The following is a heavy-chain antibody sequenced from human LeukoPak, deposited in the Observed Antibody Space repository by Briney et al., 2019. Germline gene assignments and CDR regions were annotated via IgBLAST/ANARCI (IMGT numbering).Heavy chain of an antibody. CDR3: ARGINMMIVAPGY. Sequence: GGSLRLSCAASGFTVNNNYMTWVRQAPGKGLEWVSVLYSNNITYYADSVKGRFTISRDSSKNTLYLQMNSLRAEDTAVYYCARGINMMIVAPGYWGQGTLVTVSS. V-gene: IGHV3-53*01. CDR1: GFTVNNNY. CDR2: LYSNNIT. J-gene: IGHJ4*02. D-gene: IGHD3-22*01.